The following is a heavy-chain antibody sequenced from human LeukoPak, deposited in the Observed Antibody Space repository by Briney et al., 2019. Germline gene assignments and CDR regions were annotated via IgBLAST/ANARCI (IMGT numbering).Heavy chain of an antibody. CDR2: ISSSRSYI. CDR1: GFTFSSYS. J-gene: IGHJ4*02. Sequence: GGSLRLSCAASGFTFSSYSMNWVRQAPGKGLEGVSSISSSRSYIYYADSVKGRFTISRDNAKNSLYLQMNSLRAEDTAVYYCARDFYGLNDYWGQGTLVTVSS. CDR3: ARDFYGLNDY. V-gene: IGHV3-21*01. D-gene: IGHD2/OR15-2a*01.